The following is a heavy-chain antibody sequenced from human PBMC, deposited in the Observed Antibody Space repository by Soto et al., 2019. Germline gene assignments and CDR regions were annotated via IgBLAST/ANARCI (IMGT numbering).Heavy chain of an antibody. CDR1: SGSISTNNW. Sequence: QVQLQESGPGLVKPSGTLSLTCAVSSGSISTNNWCHWVRQPPGKRLEWIGEIFHSGSTNYSPSLKSRVTMSVDIFKNQVSLTLGSVTAADTAVYYCARERGNGTCQGFDYWGQGALVTVSS. V-gene: IGHV4-4*02. J-gene: IGHJ4*02. D-gene: IGHD3-16*01. CDR2: IFHSGST. CDR3: ARERGNGTCQGFDY.